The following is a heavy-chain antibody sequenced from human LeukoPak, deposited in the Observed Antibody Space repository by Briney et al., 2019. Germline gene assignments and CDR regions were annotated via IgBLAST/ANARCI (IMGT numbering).Heavy chain of an antibody. CDR3: ARDRGDGPPSPFYS. Sequence: GGSLRLSCTVSGFTLSTYSLNWVRRAPGKGLEWVSLMTNSRSYYADSVKGRFTISRDNAKNSLDLVMSSLRVDDTAVYYCARDRGDGPPSPFYSWGQGTVVTVAS. CDR2: MTNSRSY. CDR1: GFTLSTYS. V-gene: IGHV3-21*01. D-gene: IGHD5-24*01. J-gene: IGHJ4*02.